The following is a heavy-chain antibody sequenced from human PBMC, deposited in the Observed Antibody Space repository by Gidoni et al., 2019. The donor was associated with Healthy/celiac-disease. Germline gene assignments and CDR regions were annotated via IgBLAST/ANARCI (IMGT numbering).Heavy chain of an antibody. CDR2: INSDGSST. J-gene: IGHJ6*02. Sequence: EVQLVESGGGLVQPGGSLRLSCAASGFTFRSYWMHWVRQAPGKGLVWVSRINSDGSSTSYEDSVKCRFTISRDNAKNTLYLQMNSLRAEDTAVYYCARGPYDYVWGSYQPYGMDVWGQGTTVTVSS. V-gene: IGHV3-74*01. CDR3: ARGPYDYVWGSYQPYGMDV. CDR1: GFTFRSYW. D-gene: IGHD3-16*01.